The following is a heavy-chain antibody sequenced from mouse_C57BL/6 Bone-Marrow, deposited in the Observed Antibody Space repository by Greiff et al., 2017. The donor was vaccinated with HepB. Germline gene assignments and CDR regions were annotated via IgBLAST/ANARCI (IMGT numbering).Heavy chain of an antibody. D-gene: IGHD3-2*02. J-gene: IGHJ3*01. CDR3: TIEGYRH. CDR2: IDPENGDT. Sequence: EVQLQESGAELVRPGASVKLSCTASGFNIKDDYMHWVKQRPEQGLEWIGWIDPENGDTEYASKFQGKATITADTSSNTAYLQLSSLTSEDTAVYYCTIEGYRHWGQVTLVTVSA. V-gene: IGHV14-4*01. CDR1: GFNIKDDY.